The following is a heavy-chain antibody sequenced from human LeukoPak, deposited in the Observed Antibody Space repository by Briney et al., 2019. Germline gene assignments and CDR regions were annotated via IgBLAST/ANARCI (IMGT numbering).Heavy chain of an antibody. CDR1: GGTFSSYA. CDR3: ARSRIVGATQGALNY. D-gene: IGHD1-26*01. Sequence: ASVTVSCKASGGTFSSYAISWVRQAPGQGLEWMGRIIPIFGTANYAQKFQGRVTITTDESTSTAYMELSSLRSEDTAVYCCARSRIVGATQGALNYWGQGTLVTVSS. J-gene: IGHJ4*02. CDR2: IIPIFGTA. V-gene: IGHV1-69*05.